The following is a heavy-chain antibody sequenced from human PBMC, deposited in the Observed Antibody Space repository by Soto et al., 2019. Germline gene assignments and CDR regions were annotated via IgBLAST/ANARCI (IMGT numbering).Heavy chain of an antibody. Sequence: QVQLVQSGAEVKKPGASVKVSCKASGYTFTSYGISWVRQAPGQGLEWMGWISVYNGNTDYAQKLQGRVTMTTDTSTSTAYMEMRSLRSDDTAVYYCAMRITGTSNFDYWGQGTLVTVSS. CDR1: GYTFTSYG. CDR2: ISVYNGNT. J-gene: IGHJ4*02. CDR3: AMRITGTSNFDY. D-gene: IGHD1-7*01. V-gene: IGHV1-18*01.